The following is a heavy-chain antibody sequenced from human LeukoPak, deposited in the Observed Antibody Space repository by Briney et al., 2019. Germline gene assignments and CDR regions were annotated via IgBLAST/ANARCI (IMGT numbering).Heavy chain of an antibody. CDR1: SGSISTSNYY. V-gene: IGHV4-39*07. CDR2: IFYSGST. Sequence: PSETLSLTCTVSSGSISTSNYYWGWVRQPPGKALEWIGNIFYSGSTYYSPSLKSRVTISVDTSKNQFSLKLSSVTAADTAVYYCARRGRCSSTSCYRNFDYWGQGTLVTVSS. D-gene: IGHD2-2*01. CDR3: ARRGRCSSTSCYRNFDY. J-gene: IGHJ4*02.